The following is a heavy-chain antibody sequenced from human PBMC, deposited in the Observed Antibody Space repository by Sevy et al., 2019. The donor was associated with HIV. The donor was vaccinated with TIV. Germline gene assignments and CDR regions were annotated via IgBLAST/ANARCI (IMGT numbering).Heavy chain of an antibody. CDR2: ISSSGSSI. J-gene: IGHJ6*02. CDR3: ARAAAPRITMIVVVPLGYYYYGMDV. CDR1: GFTFSSYD. V-gene: IGHV3-48*03. D-gene: IGHD3-22*01. Sequence: GGSLRLSCTASGFTFSSYDMNWVRQAPGKGLEWVSKISSSGSSIYYADSVKGRFTISRDNAKNSLNLQMNSLRAEDTAVYYCARAAAPRITMIVVVPLGYYYYGMDVWGQGTTVTVSS.